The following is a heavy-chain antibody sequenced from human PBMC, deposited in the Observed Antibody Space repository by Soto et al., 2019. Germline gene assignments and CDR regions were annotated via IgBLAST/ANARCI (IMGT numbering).Heavy chain of an antibody. CDR2: ISYDGSNK. CDR1: GFTFSSYA. Sequence: PGGSLRLSRAASGFTFSSYAMHWVRQAPGKGLEWVAVISYDGSNKYYADSVKGRFTISRDNSKNTLYLQMNSLRAEDTAVYYCARDGTDYGDYDAFDIWGQGTMVTVSS. V-gene: IGHV3-30-3*01. J-gene: IGHJ3*02. CDR3: ARDGTDYGDYDAFDI. D-gene: IGHD4-17*01.